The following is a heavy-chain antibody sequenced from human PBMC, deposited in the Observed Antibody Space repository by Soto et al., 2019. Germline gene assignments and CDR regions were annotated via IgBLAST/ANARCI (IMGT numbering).Heavy chain of an antibody. V-gene: IGHV4-30-2*01. CDR1: GGSLSSGGYS. J-gene: IGHJ4*02. CDR2: IYHSGST. Sequence: PSETLSLTCAVSGGSLSSGGYSWSLIRQPPGKGLEWIGYIYHSGSTYYNPSLKSRVTILVDRSKNQFSLKLSSVTAADTAVYYCARGEVVALGYWGQGTLVTVS. CDR3: ARGEVVALGY. D-gene: IGHD2-15*01.